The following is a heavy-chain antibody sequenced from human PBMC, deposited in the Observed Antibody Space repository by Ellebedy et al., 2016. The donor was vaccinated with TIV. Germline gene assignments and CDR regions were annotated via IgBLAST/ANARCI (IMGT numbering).Heavy chain of an antibody. Sequence: PGGSLRLSCAASGFNFLNAWMSWVRQAPGKGLEWVGRIKSNTDSGTADYAAPVKGRFTISRDDSKDTLYLQMNSLKTEDTAVYYCTTDLREVIPLADYWGQGALVTVSS. CDR2: IKSNTDSGTA. V-gene: IGHV3-15*01. CDR1: GFNFLNAW. CDR3: TTDLREVIPLADY. J-gene: IGHJ4*02. D-gene: IGHD2-21*01.